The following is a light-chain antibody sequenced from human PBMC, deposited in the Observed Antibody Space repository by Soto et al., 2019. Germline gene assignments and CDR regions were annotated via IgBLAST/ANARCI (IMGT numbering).Light chain of an antibody. J-gene: IGKJ4*01. Sequence: EIVLTQSPGTLSLSPGERATLSCRASQSVDSKYLAWYQQRPGQAPRILIFAASSRATGIPDRFSGSGSGTDFTLTISRLEPEDFAMYYCQQFGTSRLTFGGGTKVDTK. V-gene: IGKV3-20*01. CDR3: QQFGTSRLT. CDR1: QSVDSKY. CDR2: AAS.